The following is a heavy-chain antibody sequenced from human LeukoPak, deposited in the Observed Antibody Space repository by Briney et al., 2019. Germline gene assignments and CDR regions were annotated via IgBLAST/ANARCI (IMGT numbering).Heavy chain of an antibody. J-gene: IGHJ5*02. Sequence: SETLSLTCTVSGGSISSYYWSWIRQPAGKGLEWIGRIYTSGSTNYNPSLKRRVTISVDASKNQFSLKLSSVTAADTSVYYCARQDHQDHGNPNWFDPWGQGTLVTVSS. V-gene: IGHV4-4*07. CDR3: ARQDHQDHGNPNWFDP. CDR2: IYTSGST. D-gene: IGHD4-11*01. CDR1: GGSISSYY.